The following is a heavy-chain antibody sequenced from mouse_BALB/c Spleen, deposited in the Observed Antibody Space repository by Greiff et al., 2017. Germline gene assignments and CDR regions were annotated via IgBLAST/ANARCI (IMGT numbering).Heavy chain of an antibody. V-gene: IGHV5-9-4*01. CDR2: ISSGGSYT. D-gene: IGHD2-13*01. J-gene: IGHJ1*01. CDR3: ARGLRYFDV. Sequence: EVQGVESGGGLVKPGGSLKLSCAASGFTFSSYAMSWVRQSPEKRLEWVAEISSGGSYTYYPDTVTGRFTISRDNAKNTLYLEMSSLRSEDTAMYYCARGLRYFDVWGAGTTVTVSS. CDR1: GFTFSSYA.